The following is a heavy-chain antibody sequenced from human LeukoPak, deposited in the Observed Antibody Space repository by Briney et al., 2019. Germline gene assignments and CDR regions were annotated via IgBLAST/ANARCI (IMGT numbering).Heavy chain of an antibody. D-gene: IGHD3-3*01. CDR2: LTNSGST. Sequence: SETLSLTCIVSGGSIDSYYWSWIRQPPGKGLEWIGYLTNSGSTKYNPSLNSRVTLSEDTSRNQVSLKLKYVTAADTAVYFCARHRRNDFWSGLGYYYMDVWAQGSRSPSP. V-gene: IGHV4-59*08. CDR3: ARHRRNDFWSGLGYYYMDV. CDR1: GGSIDSYY. J-gene: IGHJ6*03.